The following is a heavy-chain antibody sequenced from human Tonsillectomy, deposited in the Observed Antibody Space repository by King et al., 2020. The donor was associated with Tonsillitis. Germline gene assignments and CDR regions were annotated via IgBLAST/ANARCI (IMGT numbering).Heavy chain of an antibody. CDR3: ARDGLYFVDSGLIRGIGPARVYGMDV. CDR1: GGSISSGGYY. J-gene: IGHJ6*02. D-gene: IGHD1-26*01. V-gene: IGHV4-31*03. CDR2: IYYSGTT. Sequence: VQLQESGPGLVKPSQTLSLTCTVSGGSISSGGYYWSWIRQHPGKGLEWIGYIYYSGTTYYNPSLKSRVTISVDTSKSQFSLKLSSVTAADTAVYYCARDGLYFVDSGLIRGIGPARVYGMDVWGQGTTVTVSS.